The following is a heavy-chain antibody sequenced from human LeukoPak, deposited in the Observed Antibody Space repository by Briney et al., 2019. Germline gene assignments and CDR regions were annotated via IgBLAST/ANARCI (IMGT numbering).Heavy chain of an antibody. Sequence: SETLSLTCAVYGGSFSGYYWSWIRQPPGKGLEWIGDINHSGSTNYNPSLKSRVTISVDTSKNQFSLKLSSVTAADTAVYYCARDRLRWVVPATIRYYYYGMDVWGQGTTVTVSS. CDR3: ARDRLRWVVPATIRYYYYGMDV. V-gene: IGHV4-34*01. J-gene: IGHJ6*02. D-gene: IGHD2-2*01. CDR1: GGSFSGYY. CDR2: INHSGST.